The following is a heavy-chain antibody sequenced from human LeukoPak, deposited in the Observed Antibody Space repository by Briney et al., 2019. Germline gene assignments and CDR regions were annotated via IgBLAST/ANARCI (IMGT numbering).Heavy chain of an antibody. J-gene: IGHJ6*03. CDR3: ARDPDGDSSNMDV. Sequence: GGSLRLSCAASGFTFDDYGMSWVRQAPGKGLVWVSGINWNGGSTGYADSVKGRFTISRDNAKNSLYLQMNSLRAEDTALYYCARDPDGDSSNMDVWGKGTTVTVSS. CDR2: INWNGGST. D-gene: IGHD4-17*01. V-gene: IGHV3-20*04. CDR1: GFTFDDYG.